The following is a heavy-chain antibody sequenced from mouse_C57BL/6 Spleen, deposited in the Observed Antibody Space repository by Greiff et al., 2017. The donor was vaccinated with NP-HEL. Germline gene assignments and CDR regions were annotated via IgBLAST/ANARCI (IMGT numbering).Heavy chain of an antibody. CDR3: ATTYYYSNYALAY. CDR1: GYTFTSYW. D-gene: IGHD2-5*01. CDR2: IDPSDSET. J-gene: IGHJ3*01. Sequence: VQLQQSGAELVRPGSSMKLSCKASGYTFTSYWMHWVKQRPRQGLEWIGNIDPSDSETHYNQKFKDKATLTVDKSSSTAYMQLSSLTSEDSAVYYCATTYYYSNYALAYWGQGTLVTVSA. V-gene: IGHV1-52*01.